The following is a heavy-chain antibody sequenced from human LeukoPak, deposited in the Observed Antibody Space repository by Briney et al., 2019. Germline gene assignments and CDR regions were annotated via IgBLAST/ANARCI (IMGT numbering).Heavy chain of an antibody. CDR1: GFTFSSYG. CDR2: ISGSGGST. CDR3: ARDHHRRLYDSQARDTFDI. Sequence: GGSLRLSCAASGFTFSSYGMSWVRQAPGKGLEWVSAISGSGGSTYYADSVKGRFTISRDNAKNSLYLQMNSLRAEDTAVYYCARDHHRRLYDSQARDTFDIWGQGTMVTVSS. V-gene: IGHV3-23*01. D-gene: IGHD3-22*01. J-gene: IGHJ3*02.